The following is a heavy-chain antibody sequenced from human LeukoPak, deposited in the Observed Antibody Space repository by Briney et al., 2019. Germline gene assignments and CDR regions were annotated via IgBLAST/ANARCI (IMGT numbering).Heavy chain of an antibody. Sequence: SETLSLTCTVSGGSISSSSYYWGWIRQPPGKGLEWIGYIYYSGSTNYNPSLKSRVTISVDTSKNQFSLKLSSVTAADTAVYYCARGKTLYYYDSSGYNLDYWGQGTLVTVSS. V-gene: IGHV4-61*05. CDR3: ARGKTLYYYDSSGYNLDY. D-gene: IGHD3-22*01. CDR1: GGSISSSSYY. J-gene: IGHJ4*02. CDR2: IYYSGST.